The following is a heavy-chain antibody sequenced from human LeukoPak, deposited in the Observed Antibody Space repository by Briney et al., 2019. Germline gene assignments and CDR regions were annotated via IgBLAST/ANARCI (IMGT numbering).Heavy chain of an antibody. D-gene: IGHD3-10*01. Sequence: SETLSLTCTVSGGSISSSSYYWGWIRQPPGMGLEWIGSIYYSGSTYYNPSLKSRVTISVDTSKNQFSLKLSSVTAAGTAVYYCAREFASTLNYYYYMDVWGKGTTVTVSS. CDR1: GGSISSSSYY. V-gene: IGHV4-39*07. CDR2: IYYSGST. J-gene: IGHJ6*03. CDR3: AREFASTLNYYYYMDV.